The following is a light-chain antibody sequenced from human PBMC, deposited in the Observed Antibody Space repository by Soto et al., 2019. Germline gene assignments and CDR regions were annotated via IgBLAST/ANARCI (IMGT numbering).Light chain of an antibody. J-gene: IGLJ1*01. Sequence: QSVLTQPASVSGSPGQSITISCAGTSLDVGDSNYVSWYQQHPGISPKLIIFDVSDRPSGVSNRFSGSKSGNTASLTISGLQAEDEADYYCSSYATSRTDVFGTGTKLTVL. CDR2: DVS. V-gene: IGLV2-14*03. CDR1: SLDVGDSNY. CDR3: SSYATSRTDV.